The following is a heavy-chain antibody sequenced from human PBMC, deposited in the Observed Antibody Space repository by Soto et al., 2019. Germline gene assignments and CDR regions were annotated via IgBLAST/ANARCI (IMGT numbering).Heavy chain of an antibody. CDR3: ASGGIWFGEFPFFDY. Sequence: VKVSCKASGGTFSSYAISWVRQAPGQGLEWMGGIIRIFGTANYAQKFQGRVTITADESTSTAYMELSSLRSEDTAVYYCASGGIWFGEFPFFDYWGQGTMVTVYS. V-gene: IGHV1-69*01. D-gene: IGHD3-10*01. CDR2: IIRIFGTA. CDR1: GGTFSSYA. J-gene: IGHJ4*02.